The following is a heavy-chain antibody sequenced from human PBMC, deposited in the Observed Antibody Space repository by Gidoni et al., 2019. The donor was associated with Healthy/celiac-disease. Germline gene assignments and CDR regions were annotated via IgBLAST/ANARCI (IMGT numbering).Heavy chain of an antibody. V-gene: IGHV3-21*01. D-gene: IGHD5-18*01. CDR1: GFTFSSYS. Sequence: EVQLVESGGGLVKPGGSLRLSCAASGFTFSSYSMNWVRKAPGKGLEWVSSISRSRSYIYYADSVKGRFTISRDNAKNSLYLQMNSLRAEDTAVYYCARGSNTAMALSDYWGQGTLVTVSS. J-gene: IGHJ4*02. CDR2: ISRSRSYI. CDR3: ARGSNTAMALSDY.